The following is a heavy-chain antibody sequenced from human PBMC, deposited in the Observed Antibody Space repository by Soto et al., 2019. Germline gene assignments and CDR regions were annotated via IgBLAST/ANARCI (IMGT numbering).Heavy chain of an antibody. CDR1: GFTFSSYS. V-gene: IGHV3-21*01. Sequence: TGGSLRLSCAASGFTFSSYSMNWVRQAPGKGLEWVSSISSSSSHIYYADSVKGRFTISRDNAKNSLYLQMNSLRAEDTAVYYCARDQYDFWSGYYSAEYNWFDPWGQGTLVTVSS. D-gene: IGHD3-3*01. CDR2: ISSSSSHI. CDR3: ARDQYDFWSGYYSAEYNWFDP. J-gene: IGHJ5*02.